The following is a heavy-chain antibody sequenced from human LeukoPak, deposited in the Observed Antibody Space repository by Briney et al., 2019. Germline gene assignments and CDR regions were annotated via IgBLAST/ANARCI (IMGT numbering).Heavy chain of an antibody. J-gene: IGHJ4*02. Sequence: GASVTVSFTASGYTFTVYYMHWVGQAQGQGQEGMGWINLNSGGTNYSQKFQGRGTITRDTAISTAYMELSRLRSDHTAVYYCAREGGANYCGGDCYPLLCWGQGTLVTVSS. D-gene: IGHD2-21*02. CDR3: AREGGANYCGGDCYPLLC. V-gene: IGHV1-2*02. CDR1: GYTFTVYY. CDR2: INLNSGGT.